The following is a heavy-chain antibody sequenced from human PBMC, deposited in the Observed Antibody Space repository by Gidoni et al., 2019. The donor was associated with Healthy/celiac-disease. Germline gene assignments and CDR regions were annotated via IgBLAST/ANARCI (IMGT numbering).Heavy chain of an antibody. CDR2: IWYDGCNK. D-gene: IGHD1-1*01. CDR3: ARDGYPGTPDY. J-gene: IGHJ4*02. V-gene: IGHV3-33*01. CDR1: GVTFSSYG. Sequence: QVQLVESGGGVVKPGRSLRLSGAASGVTFSSYGMQWDRQATGKWLEWLAVIWYDGCNKYYAYSVKGRFNLSRDNSKYTLYLQMYSLRAEYTAVYYCARDGYPGTPDYWGQGTLVTVSS.